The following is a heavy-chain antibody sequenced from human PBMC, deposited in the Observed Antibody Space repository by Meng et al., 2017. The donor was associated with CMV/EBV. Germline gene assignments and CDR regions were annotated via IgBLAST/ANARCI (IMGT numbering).Heavy chain of an antibody. J-gene: IGHJ3*02. CDR2: ISSSSSYI. CDR1: GFTFSSYS. V-gene: IGHV3-21*01. CDR3: ARSYVPAAISGDAFDI. D-gene: IGHD2-2*01. Sequence: GESLKISCAASGFTFSSYSMNWVRQAPGKGLEWVSSISSSSSYIYYADSVKGRFTISRDNAKNSLYLQMNSLRAEDTAVYYCARSYVPAAISGDAFDIWGQGTMVTVSS.